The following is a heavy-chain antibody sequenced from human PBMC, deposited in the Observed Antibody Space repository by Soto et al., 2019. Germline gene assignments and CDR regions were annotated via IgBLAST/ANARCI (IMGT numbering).Heavy chain of an antibody. V-gene: IGHV3-23*01. CDR3: AKDLFYYDTSGAQFDY. CDR1: GFTLSRYA. Sequence: EVQLLESGGGLVQPGGSLRLSCAASGFTLSRYAMSWVRQAPGKGLEWVSAISGSGGTTYYAGSVKGRFTISRDNSNTTLYLQMNSLRAEDTALYYCAKDLFYYDTSGAQFDYWGQGTLVTVSS. J-gene: IGHJ4*02. D-gene: IGHD3-22*01. CDR2: ISGSGGTT.